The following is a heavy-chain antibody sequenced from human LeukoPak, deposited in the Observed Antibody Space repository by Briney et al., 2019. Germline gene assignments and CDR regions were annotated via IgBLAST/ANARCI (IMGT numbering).Heavy chain of an antibody. CDR2: IYTSGST. CDR3: ARRGYCSSTSDPCMDV. V-gene: IGHV4-4*09. J-gene: IGHJ6*03. Sequence: SETLSLTCTVSGGSISSYYWSWIRQPPGKGLEWIGYIYTSGSTNYNPSLKSRVTISVDTSKNQFSLKLSSVTAADTAVYYCARRGYCSSTSDPCMDVWGKGTTVTVSS. CDR1: GGSISSYY. D-gene: IGHD2-2*01.